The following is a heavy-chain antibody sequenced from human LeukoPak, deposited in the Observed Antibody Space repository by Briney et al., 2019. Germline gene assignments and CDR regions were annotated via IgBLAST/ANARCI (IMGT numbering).Heavy chain of an antibody. D-gene: IGHD6-19*01. Sequence: GASVKVSCKASGGTFSNYAISWVRQAPGQGLEWMGGIIPIFGTANYAQKFQGRVTITADESTSTAYMELSSLRSEDTAVYYCARGSPWLVPPFDYWGQGTLVTVSS. V-gene: IGHV1-69*13. CDR3: ARGSPWLVPPFDY. CDR1: GGTFSNYA. CDR2: IIPIFGTA. J-gene: IGHJ4*02.